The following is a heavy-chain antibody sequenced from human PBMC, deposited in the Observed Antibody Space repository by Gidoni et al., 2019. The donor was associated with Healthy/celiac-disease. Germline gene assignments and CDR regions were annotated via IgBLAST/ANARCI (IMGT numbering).Heavy chain of an antibody. CDR2: INHSGST. D-gene: IGHD6-19*01. CDR3: ARSAEQWLDGAFDI. Sequence: QVQLQQWGAGLLKLSETLSLTCAVYGGSFSGYYWSWIRQPPGKGLEWIGEINHSGSTNYNPSLKSRVTISVDTSKNQFSLKLSSVTAADTAVYYCARSAEQWLDGAFDIWGQGTMVTVSS. CDR1: GGSFSGYY. J-gene: IGHJ3*02. V-gene: IGHV4-34*01.